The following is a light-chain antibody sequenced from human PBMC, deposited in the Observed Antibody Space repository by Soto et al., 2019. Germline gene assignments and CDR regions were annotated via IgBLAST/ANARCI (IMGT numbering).Light chain of an antibody. Sequence: EIVLTQSPATLSLSPGERATLSGRAGQSVSRSYLAWYQQKPGQAPRLLIYVASSRATGIPDRFSGSGSGTDFTLTIRRLEPEDFAVYYCQQYGSSPLTFGGGTKGDIK. CDR3: QQYGSSPLT. V-gene: IGKV3-20*01. CDR2: VAS. CDR1: QSVSRSY. J-gene: IGKJ4*01.